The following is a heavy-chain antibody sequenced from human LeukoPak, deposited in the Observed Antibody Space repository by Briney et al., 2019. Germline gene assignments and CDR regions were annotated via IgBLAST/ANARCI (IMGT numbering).Heavy chain of an antibody. D-gene: IGHD3-9*01. CDR2: IHYTEAT. CDR1: GGSITGYY. Sequence: SETLSLTCAVYGGSITGYYWSWIRQPPGKGLEWVGEIHYTEATSYNPSLKSRATISIDTSKNQVSLKLSSVTAADTAVYYCARGNILSGYCFDFWGQGALVTVSS. CDR3: ARGNILSGYCFDF. J-gene: IGHJ4*02. V-gene: IGHV4-34*01.